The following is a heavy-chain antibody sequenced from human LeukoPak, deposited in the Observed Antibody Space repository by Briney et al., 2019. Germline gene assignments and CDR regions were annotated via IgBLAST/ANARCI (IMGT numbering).Heavy chain of an antibody. Sequence: PGGSLRLSCAASGFTFSSYGMHWVRQAPGKGLEWVAVIWYDGSNKYYADSVKGRFTISRDNSKNTLYLQMNSLRAEDTAVYYCARGPYYDSSGYYLFDYWGQGTLVTVSS. CDR3: ARGPYYDSSGYYLFDY. CDR2: IWYDGSNK. D-gene: IGHD3-22*01. V-gene: IGHV3-33*08. J-gene: IGHJ4*02. CDR1: GFTFSSYG.